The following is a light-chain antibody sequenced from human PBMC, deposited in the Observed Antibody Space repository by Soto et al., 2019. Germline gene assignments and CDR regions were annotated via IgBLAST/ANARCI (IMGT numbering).Light chain of an antibody. CDR1: SSDVGAYNY. CDR3: CSYAGTYSYV. V-gene: IGLV2-11*01. Sequence: QSALTQPRSVSESPGQSVTISCTGTSSDVGAYNYVSWYQQHPGKAPKFMIYDVSKRPSGVPDRFSGSKSGNTASLTISGLQAEDEADYYCCSYAGTYSYVFGTGTKVTVL. CDR2: DVS. J-gene: IGLJ1*01.